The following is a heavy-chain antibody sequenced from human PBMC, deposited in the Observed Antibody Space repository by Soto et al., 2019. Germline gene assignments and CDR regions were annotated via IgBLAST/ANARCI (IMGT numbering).Heavy chain of an antibody. D-gene: IGHD3-3*01. Sequence: LACALCGECLWVSELAGTCQPPRKGLEWIGEINHSGSTNYNPSLKSRVTISVDTSKNQFSLKLSSVTAADTAVYYCAKGPPISIFGVVSPLRDYYYTDVWGKGTTVTVSS. CDR2: INHSGST. J-gene: IGHJ6*03. CDR3: AKGPPISIFGVVSPLRDYYYTDV. V-gene: IGHV4-34*01. CDR1: GECLWVSE.